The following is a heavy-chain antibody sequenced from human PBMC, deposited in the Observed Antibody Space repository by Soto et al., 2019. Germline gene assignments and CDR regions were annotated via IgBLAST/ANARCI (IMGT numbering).Heavy chain of an antibody. Sequence: PSETLSLTCTVSGGSISSYYWSWIRQPPGKGLEWIGYIYYSGSTNYNPSLKSRVTISVDTSKNQFSLKLSSVTAADTAVYYCARRYGDYFDYWGQGTXVTVSS. CDR2: IYYSGST. CDR1: GGSISSYY. D-gene: IGHD4-17*01. CDR3: ARRYGDYFDY. V-gene: IGHV4-59*08. J-gene: IGHJ4*02.